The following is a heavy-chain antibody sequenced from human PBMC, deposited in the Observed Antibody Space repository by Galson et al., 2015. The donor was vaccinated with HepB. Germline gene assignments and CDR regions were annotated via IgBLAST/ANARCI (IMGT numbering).Heavy chain of an antibody. J-gene: IGHJ5*02. CDR1: VYTFGGYY. V-gene: IGHV1-2*06. CDR3: ARGARSSVYSPFDH. CDR2: SSPNTGVT. D-gene: IGHD3-22*01. Sequence: VKVSCKAYVYTFGGYYIHWVRQGPGQGLEWGGRSSPNTGVTNNAKKFHDRVTMTSDRYITTAYMELSRLTSDDTAMYFCARGARSSVYSPFDHWGQGTLVTVSS.